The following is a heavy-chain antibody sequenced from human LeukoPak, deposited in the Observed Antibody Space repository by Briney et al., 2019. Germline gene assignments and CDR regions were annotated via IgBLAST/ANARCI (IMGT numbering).Heavy chain of an antibody. CDR1: GFTFSSYW. V-gene: IGHV3-7*03. D-gene: IGHD3-16*02. Sequence: PGGSLRLSCAASGFTFSSYWMSWVRQAPGKGLEWVANIKQDGSEKYYVDSVKGRFTISRDNAKNSLYLQMNSLRAEDTALYYCARDLYYDYVWGSYQKGLDYWGQGTLVTVSS. CDR3: ARDLYYDYVWGSYQKGLDY. J-gene: IGHJ4*02. CDR2: IKQDGSEK.